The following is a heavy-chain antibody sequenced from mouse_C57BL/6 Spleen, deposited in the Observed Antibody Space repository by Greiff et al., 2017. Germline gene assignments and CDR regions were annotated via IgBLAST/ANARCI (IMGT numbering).Heavy chain of an antibody. CDR2: IDPETGGT. Sequence: QVQLQQSGAELVRPGASVTLSCKASGYTFTDYEMHWVKQTPVHGLEWIGAIDPETGGTAYNQKFKGKAILTADKSSSTAYMELRSLTSEDSAVYYCTSSYYSNPSYWYFDVWGTGTTVTVSS. CDR3: TSSYYSNPSYWYFDV. J-gene: IGHJ1*03. D-gene: IGHD2-5*01. V-gene: IGHV1-15*01. CDR1: GYTFTDYE.